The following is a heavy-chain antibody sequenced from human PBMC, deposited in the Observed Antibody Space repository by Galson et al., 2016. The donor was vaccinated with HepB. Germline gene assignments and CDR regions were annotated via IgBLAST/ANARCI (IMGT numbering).Heavy chain of an antibody. J-gene: IGHJ4*02. Sequence: SETLSLTCTVSGGSITSYYWSWIRQPPGKGLEWIGYIFYPGSTNYNPSLKSRVTMSVDTSKNQFSLKLSSVTAADTAVYYCAREIAVAGHLDYWGQGTLVTVSS. CDR3: AREIAVAGHLDY. CDR1: GGSITSYY. D-gene: IGHD6-19*01. V-gene: IGHV4-59*12. CDR2: IFYPGST.